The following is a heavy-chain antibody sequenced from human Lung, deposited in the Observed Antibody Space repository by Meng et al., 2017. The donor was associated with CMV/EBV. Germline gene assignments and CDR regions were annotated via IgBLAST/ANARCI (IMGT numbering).Heavy chain of an antibody. V-gene: IGHV3-20*04. D-gene: IGHD2-15*01. CDR3: VRDRIAYGLDV. Sequence: GESLKISCDASGSRFDDFGMGWVRQAPGKGLEWISGIDWNGGRTVYADSVKGRFTISRDNAENSLYVQMNSLRDEDTAVYYCVRDRIAYGLDVWGQGTTVTVSS. CDR1: GSRFDDFG. J-gene: IGHJ6*02. CDR2: IDWNGGRT.